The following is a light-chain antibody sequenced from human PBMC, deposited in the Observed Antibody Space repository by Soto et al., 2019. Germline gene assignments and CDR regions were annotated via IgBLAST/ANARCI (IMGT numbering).Light chain of an antibody. Sequence: QSVLTQPPSVSGSPGQSVTISCTGTSSDVGSYNRVSWYQQPPGTAPKLLIYEVSNRPSGVPDRFSGSKSGNTASLTISGLQAEDEADYYCSSYAGSSNVVFGGGTKLTVL. CDR2: EVS. V-gene: IGLV2-18*02. CDR3: SSYAGSSNVV. J-gene: IGLJ2*01. CDR1: SSDVGSYNR.